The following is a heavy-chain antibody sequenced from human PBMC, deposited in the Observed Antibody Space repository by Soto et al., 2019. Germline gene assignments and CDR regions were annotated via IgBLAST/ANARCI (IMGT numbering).Heavy chain of an antibody. V-gene: IGHV3-23*01. D-gene: IGHD6-19*01. CDR3: AKADGGQWLVPHLDN. Sequence: EVQLLESGGGVVQPGGSLRLSCVASGFNFKKFAMAWVRQAPGEGLEWVSGISCCGGSTSYADSVKGRFSIARDDSKNTLSLQMNSLRVEDTAQSYCAKADGGQWLVPHLDNWGQGTLVTVS. CDR1: GFNFKKFA. J-gene: IGHJ4*02. CDR2: ISCCGGST.